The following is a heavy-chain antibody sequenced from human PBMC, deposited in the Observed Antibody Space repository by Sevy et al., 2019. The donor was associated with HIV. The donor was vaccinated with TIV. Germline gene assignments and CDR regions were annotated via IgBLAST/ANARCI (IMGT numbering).Heavy chain of an antibody. V-gene: IGHV3-15*01. Sequence: GGSLRLSCAASGFSFSNAWMSWVSQAPGKGLESVGRIKSKTDGGTTDYAAPVKGRFTISRDDSKNTLYLQMNSLKTEDTAVDYCTTARIYYDFWSGYYTGNYYYGMDVWGQGTTVTVSS. D-gene: IGHD3-3*01. CDR1: GFSFSNAW. CDR2: IKSKTDGGTT. CDR3: TTARIYYDFWSGYYTGNYYYGMDV. J-gene: IGHJ6*02.